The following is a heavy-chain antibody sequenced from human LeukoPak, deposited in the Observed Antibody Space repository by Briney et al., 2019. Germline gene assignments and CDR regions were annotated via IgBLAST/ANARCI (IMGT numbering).Heavy chain of an antibody. CDR1: GYTFTGYY. Sequence: ASVKVSCKASGYTFTGYYIHWVRQAPGQGLEWMGRINPRSGGTNYAQRFQGRVTMTRDTSISTAYMELSRLRSDDTAVYYCARSPHNPPDYWGQGTLVTVSS. CDR2: INPRSGGT. J-gene: IGHJ4*02. D-gene: IGHD1-14*01. CDR3: ARSPHNPPDY. V-gene: IGHV1-2*06.